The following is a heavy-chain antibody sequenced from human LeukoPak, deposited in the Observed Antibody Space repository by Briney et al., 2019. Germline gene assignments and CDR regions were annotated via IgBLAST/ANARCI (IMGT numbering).Heavy chain of an antibody. CDR3: ARDRRDGYNDFDY. CDR2: IYHSGST. D-gene: IGHD5-24*01. V-gene: IGHV4-38-2*02. J-gene: IGHJ4*02. CDR1: GYSISSGYY. Sequence: SDTLSLTCAVSGYSISSGYYWGWIRPPPGKGLEWIGSIYHSGSTYYNPSLKSRVTISVDTSKNQFSLKLSSVTAADTAVYYCARDRRDGYNDFDYWGQGTLVTVSS.